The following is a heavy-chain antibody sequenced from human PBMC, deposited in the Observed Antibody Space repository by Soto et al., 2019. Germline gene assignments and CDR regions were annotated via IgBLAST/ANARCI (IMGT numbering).Heavy chain of an antibody. CDR2: ISYDGSNK. J-gene: IGHJ6*02. V-gene: IGHV3-30-3*01. D-gene: IGHD5-18*01. Sequence: VQLVESGGGVVQPGRSLRLSCAASGFTFSSYAMHWVRQAPGKGLEWVAVISYDGSNKYYADSVKGRFTISRDNSKNTLDLQMNSLRAEDTAVYYCARALGYSYGYYYYGMDVWGQGTTVTVSS. CDR3: ARALGYSYGYYYYGMDV. CDR1: GFTFSSYA.